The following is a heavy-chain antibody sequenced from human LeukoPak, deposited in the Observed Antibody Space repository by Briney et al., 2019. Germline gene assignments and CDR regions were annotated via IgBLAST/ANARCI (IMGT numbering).Heavy chain of an antibody. V-gene: IGHV3-74*01. D-gene: IGHD5-18*01. CDR1: GITLSSYW. J-gene: IGHJ5*02. Sequence: GGSLRLSCAASGITLSSYWMHWVRQAPGKGLVWVSRINSDGTFTNYADSVKGRFTISRDNAKNTLYLQMNSLRAEDTAVYYRARSGSGYSYGDPWGQGTLVTVSS. CDR3: ARSGSGYSYGDP. CDR2: INSDGTFT.